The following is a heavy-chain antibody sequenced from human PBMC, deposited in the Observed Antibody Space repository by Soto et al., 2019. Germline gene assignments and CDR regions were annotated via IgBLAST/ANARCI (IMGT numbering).Heavy chain of an antibody. CDR2: IYYSGTS. Sequence: QLQLQESGPGLVKPSETLSLTCTVSGGSINDDTYYWGRHRQPPGKGLEWLGSIYYSGTSSYNPSLESRVTMSVDTSNQQLSLRLRSVTAADTAVYSCARLHCHSPNCVPLAPWGQGTRVSVSS. D-gene: IGHD2-2*01. CDR1: GGSINDDTYY. J-gene: IGHJ5*02. V-gene: IGHV4-39*01. CDR3: ARLHCHSPNCVPLAP.